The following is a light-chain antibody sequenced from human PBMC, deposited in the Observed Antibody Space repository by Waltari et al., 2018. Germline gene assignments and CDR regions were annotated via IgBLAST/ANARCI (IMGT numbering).Light chain of an antibody. Sequence: DIQMTQSPSSVSASVGDRVTITCRASQGISTWLGWYQQKPGKAPKPLLYAASSLQSGVTSRFSGSGSGTEFTLTISSLQPEDFATYYCQQANSLPLFGGGTKVEIK. CDR1: QGISTW. CDR2: AAS. CDR3: QQANSLPL. V-gene: IGKV1-12*01. J-gene: IGKJ4*01.